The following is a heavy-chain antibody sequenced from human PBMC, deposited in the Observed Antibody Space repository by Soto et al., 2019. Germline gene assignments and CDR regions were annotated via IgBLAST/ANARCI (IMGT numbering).Heavy chain of an antibody. CDR3: ARGSDGVWNWFDP. CDR2: IYNSGNT. J-gene: IGHJ5*02. V-gene: IGHV4-30-2*01. Sequence: SETLSLTCAVSGGSISSGSYSWSWIRQPPGQGLEWIGYIYNSGNTYYNPSLMSRVTISVDRSQNHFSLKLTSVTAADTAVYYCARGSDGVWNWFDPWGQGTQVTVSS. CDR1: GGSISSGSYS. D-gene: IGHD2-21*02.